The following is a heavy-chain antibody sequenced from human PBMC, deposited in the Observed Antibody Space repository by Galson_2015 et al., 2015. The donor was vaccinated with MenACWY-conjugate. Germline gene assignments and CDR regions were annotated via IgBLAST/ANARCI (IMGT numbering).Heavy chain of an antibody. D-gene: IGHD6-13*01. V-gene: IGHV1-2*04. CDR2: TNPNSGGT. CDR1: GYTFTGYY. Sequence: QSGAEVKKPGASVKVSCKASGYTFTGYYMHWVRQAPGQGLEWMGWTNPNSGGTNYAQKFQGWVTMTRDTSISTAYMELSSLRSEDTAVYYCARVVAAATSGYYGMDVWGQGTTVTVSS. J-gene: IGHJ6*02. CDR3: ARVVAAATSGYYGMDV.